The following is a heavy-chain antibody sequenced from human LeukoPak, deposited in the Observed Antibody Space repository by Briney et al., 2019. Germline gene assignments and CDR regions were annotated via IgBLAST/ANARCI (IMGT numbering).Heavy chain of an antibody. J-gene: IGHJ4*02. CDR3: AGAPAGSLKWESPLDY. CDR1: GGSISSSNYY. D-gene: IGHD1-26*01. CDR2: IYASGST. Sequence: SETLSLTCTVSGGSISSSNYYWRWVRQPAGTGLEWIGRIYASGSTNYNPSLKSRVTISLDTSKNQFSLKLTSVTAADTAVYYCAGAPAGSLKWESPLDYWGQGTLVTVSS. V-gene: IGHV4-61*02.